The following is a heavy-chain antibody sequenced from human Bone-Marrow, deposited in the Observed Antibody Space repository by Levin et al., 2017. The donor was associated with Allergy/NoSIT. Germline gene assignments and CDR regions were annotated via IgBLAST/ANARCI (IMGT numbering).Heavy chain of an antibody. Sequence: ASVKVSCAASGFTFSGSAMQWVRQASGKGLEWVGRIRRKANTYATAYAASVKGRFTISRDDSKNTAFLQMNGLKAEDTAVYVGTRLWDFQVDYQVLSLHDNWIDPWGQGTLVTVSS. D-gene: IGHD2-2*01. CDR1: GFTFSGSA. V-gene: IGHV3-73*01. CDR3: TRLWDFQVDYQVLSLHDNWIDP. J-gene: IGHJ5*02. CDR2: IRRKANTYAT.